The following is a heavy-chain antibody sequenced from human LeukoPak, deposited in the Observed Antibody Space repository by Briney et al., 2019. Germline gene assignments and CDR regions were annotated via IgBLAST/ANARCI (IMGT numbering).Heavy chain of an antibody. Sequence: PGGSLRLSCEVSGFTFSRFGFHWVRQAPGKGLEWVSFISNDGNKRNYGDSVKGRFTISRDDSKNTVYLQVNSLRLEDTAVYYCAKADLTMIVVVINYGFDYWGQGTLVTVSS. CDR1: GFTFSRFG. J-gene: IGHJ4*02. V-gene: IGHV3-30*18. D-gene: IGHD3-22*01. CDR2: ISNDGNKR. CDR3: AKADLTMIVVVINYGFDY.